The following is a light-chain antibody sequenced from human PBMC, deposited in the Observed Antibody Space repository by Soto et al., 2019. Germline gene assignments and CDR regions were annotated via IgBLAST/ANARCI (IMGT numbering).Light chain of an antibody. CDR1: QSVSSN. V-gene: IGKV3-15*01. CDR2: GAS. Sequence: EIVMTQSPATLSVSPGERATLSCRASQSVSSNLAWYQQKVGQAPRLLIYGASTRATGIPVRFSGSGSGTEFTLTISSLQSEDFAVYYCQHYNTWPFTFGPGTKVDIK. CDR3: QHYNTWPFT. J-gene: IGKJ3*01.